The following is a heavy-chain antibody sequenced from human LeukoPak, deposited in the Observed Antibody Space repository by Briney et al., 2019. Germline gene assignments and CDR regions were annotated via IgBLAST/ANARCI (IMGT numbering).Heavy chain of an antibody. J-gene: IGHJ4*02. Sequence: GASVKVSCKPSGYTFTGYYIHWVRQARGQGREGVGWINPNSGGTNYAQNFRGRVTVTRDAPISRAHVALRGLRSDDTAVYYCATDLGIYCASISCPPDYWGQGTLVTVSS. V-gene: IGHV1-2*02. CDR3: ATDLGIYCASISCPPDY. D-gene: IGHD2-2*01. CDR1: GYTFTGYY. CDR2: INPNSGGT.